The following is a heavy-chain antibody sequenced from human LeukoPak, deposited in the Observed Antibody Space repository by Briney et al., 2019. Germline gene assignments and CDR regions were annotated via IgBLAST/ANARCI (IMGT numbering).Heavy chain of an antibody. CDR2: IHHSGST. V-gene: IGHV4-38-2*02. CDR1: GYSISSGYN. D-gene: IGHD7-27*01. CDR3: ARGFWGNDY. J-gene: IGHJ4*02. Sequence: SETLSLTCSVSGYSISSGYNWGWIRQPPGKGLEYIGSIHHSGSTYYNPSLKSRVTISVDTSKNQFSLKLSSVTAADTAVYYCARGFWGNDYWGQGTLVTVSS.